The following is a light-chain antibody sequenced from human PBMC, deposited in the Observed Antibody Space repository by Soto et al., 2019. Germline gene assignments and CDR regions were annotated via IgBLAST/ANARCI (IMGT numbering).Light chain of an antibody. Sequence: QSVLTQPPSVSAAPGQKVIISCSGSSSNIGNNYVSWYQHLPGTAPKLLVYDDYKRPSGIPGRFSGSKSGTSASLAITGLQAEDEADYYCQSYDSSLSGSVFGGGTKLTVL. J-gene: IGLJ3*02. CDR1: SSNIGNNY. CDR3: QSYDSSLSGSV. CDR2: DDY. V-gene: IGLV1-51*01.